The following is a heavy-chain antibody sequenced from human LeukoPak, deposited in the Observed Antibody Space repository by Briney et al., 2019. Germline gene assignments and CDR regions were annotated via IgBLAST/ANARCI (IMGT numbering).Heavy chain of an antibody. J-gene: IGHJ3*02. Sequence: ASVKVSCKASGYTFTSYGISWVRQAPGQGLEWMGWISAYNGNKKYAQKFQGRVTMTTDTSTSTAYMELRSLRSDDTAVYYCARDLYYGSGSSDAFDIWGQGTMVTVSS. CDR3: ARDLYYGSGSSDAFDI. D-gene: IGHD3-10*01. CDR2: ISAYNGNK. V-gene: IGHV1-18*01. CDR1: GYTFTSYG.